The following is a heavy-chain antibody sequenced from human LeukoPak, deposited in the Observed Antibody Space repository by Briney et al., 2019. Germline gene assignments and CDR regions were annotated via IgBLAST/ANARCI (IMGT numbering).Heavy chain of an antibody. Sequence: TTSETLSLTCTVSGGSISSYYWSWIRQPPGKGLEWIGYIYYSGSTNYNPSLKSRVTISVDTSKNQFSLRLSSVTAADTAVYYCARQTTVTHYFDYWGQGTLVTVSS. CDR3: ARQTTVTHYFDY. V-gene: IGHV4-59*08. J-gene: IGHJ4*02. CDR2: IYYSGST. D-gene: IGHD4-17*01. CDR1: GGSISSYY.